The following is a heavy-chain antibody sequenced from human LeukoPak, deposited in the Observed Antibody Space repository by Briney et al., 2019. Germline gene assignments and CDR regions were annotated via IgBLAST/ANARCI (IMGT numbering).Heavy chain of an antibody. CDR2: IYTSVST. J-gene: IGHJ6*03. Sequence: SETLSLTCTVSGGTISSYYWSWIRQPPGKGLEWIGYIYTSVSTNYNPSLKSRVTISVDTSKNQFSLKLSSVTAADTAVYYCAFTGTGGSPPVDYYYYMDVWGKGTTVTVSS. D-gene: IGHD1-26*01. CDR3: AFTGTGGSPPVDYYYYMDV. CDR1: GGTISSYY. V-gene: IGHV4-4*09.